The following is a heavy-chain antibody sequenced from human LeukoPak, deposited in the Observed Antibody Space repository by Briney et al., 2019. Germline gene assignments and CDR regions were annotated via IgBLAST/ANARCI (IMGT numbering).Heavy chain of an antibody. CDR2: INHSGST. V-gene: IGHV4-34*01. Sequence: SETLSLTCAVYGGSFSGYYWSWIRQPPGKGLEWIGEINHSGSTNYNPSLKSRVTISVDTSKNQFSLKLSSVTAADTAVYYCARGRIGRLIWDYYYYYMDVWGKGATVTVSS. D-gene: IGHD3/OR15-3a*01. CDR1: GGSFSGYY. CDR3: ARGRIGRLIWDYYYYYMDV. J-gene: IGHJ6*03.